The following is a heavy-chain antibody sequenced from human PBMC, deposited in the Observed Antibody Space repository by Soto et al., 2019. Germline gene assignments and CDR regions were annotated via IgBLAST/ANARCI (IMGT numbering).Heavy chain of an antibody. CDR2: IRSKANSYAT. CDR3: TRQSASGGYCSGGSCSTSGYYYYMXV. J-gene: IGHJ6*03. Sequence: GGSLRLSCAASGFTFSGSAMHWVRQASGKGLEWVGRIRSKANSYATAYAASVKGRFTISRDDSKNTAYLQMNSPKTEDTAVYYCTRQSASGGYCSGGSCSTSGYYYYMXVWGKGTTVTVSS. V-gene: IGHV3-73*01. D-gene: IGHD2-15*01. CDR1: GFTFSGSA.